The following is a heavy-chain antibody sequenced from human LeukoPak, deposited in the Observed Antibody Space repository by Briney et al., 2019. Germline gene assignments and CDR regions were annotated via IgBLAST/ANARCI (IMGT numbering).Heavy chain of an antibody. CDR2: ISGGGGRT. Sequence: GGSLRLSCVGSGFTFSHAWMTWVRQAPGKGLEWVSTISGGGGRTWYADSVKGRFTISRDNSKNTVDVQLNSLRAEDTAVYYCAKFRGSEKTAIDCWGQGTLVTVSS. CDR1: GFTFSHAW. D-gene: IGHD6-25*01. J-gene: IGHJ4*02. V-gene: IGHV3-23*01. CDR3: AKFRGSEKTAIDC.